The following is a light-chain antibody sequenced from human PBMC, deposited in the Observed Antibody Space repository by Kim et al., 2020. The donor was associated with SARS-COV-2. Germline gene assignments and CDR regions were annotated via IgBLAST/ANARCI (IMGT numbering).Light chain of an antibody. Sequence: TQLTQSPSSLSASVGDRVSLTCRASQDIKYLLNWYQQRPGTAPKLVIHSASTLQSGVPSRFTGSGSGTDFTLTITSLQPEDFATYYCQQSYNNPYTFGQGTKLEI. CDR3: QQSYNNPYT. V-gene: IGKV1-39*01. CDR1: QDIKYL. CDR2: SAS. J-gene: IGKJ2*01.